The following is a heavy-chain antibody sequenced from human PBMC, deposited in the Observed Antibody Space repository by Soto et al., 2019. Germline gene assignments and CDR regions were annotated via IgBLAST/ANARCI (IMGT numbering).Heavy chain of an antibody. V-gene: IGHV3-23*01. CDR3: ALRKTGSFFDY. CDR1: GFTFSTYA. D-gene: IGHD1-26*01. Sequence: GSLRLSCAASGFTFSTYAMSWVRQAPGKGLDWVSAIGASGAGTYYADSVKGRFTISRDNSRNTLHLQMNNLRAEDTAVYYCALRKTGSFFDYWGQGTLVTASS. CDR2: IGASGAGT. J-gene: IGHJ4*02.